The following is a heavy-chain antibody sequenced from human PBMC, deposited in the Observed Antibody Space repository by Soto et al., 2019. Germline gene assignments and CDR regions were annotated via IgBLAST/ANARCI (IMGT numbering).Heavy chain of an antibody. Sequence: PSETLSLTCTVSGGSISGYYWSWIRQLPGKGLEWIGYIYHTGTTNYNPSLKSRVTISVDTSKNQFSLKLSSVTAADTAVYYCARNMDAFGPWGQGTLVTVSS. V-gene: IGHV4-59*01. J-gene: IGHJ5*02. CDR3: ARNMDAFGP. CDR2: IYHTGTT. CDR1: GGSISGYY. D-gene: IGHD3-10*01.